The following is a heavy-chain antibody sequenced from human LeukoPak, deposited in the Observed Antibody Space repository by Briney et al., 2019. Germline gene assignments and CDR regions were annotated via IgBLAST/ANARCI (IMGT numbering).Heavy chain of an antibody. V-gene: IGHV3-23*01. J-gene: IGHJ4*02. CDR3: ARATSGTYPYYFYY. Sequence: PGGSLRLSCAASAFTFSNYWMHWVRQAPGKGLVWVSGISGSGDNTYYADSVKGRLTISRDNSKNTLYLQMNSLRAEDTAVYYCARATSGTYPYYFYYWGQGTLVTVSS. CDR2: ISGSGDNT. CDR1: AFTFSNYW. D-gene: IGHD1-26*01.